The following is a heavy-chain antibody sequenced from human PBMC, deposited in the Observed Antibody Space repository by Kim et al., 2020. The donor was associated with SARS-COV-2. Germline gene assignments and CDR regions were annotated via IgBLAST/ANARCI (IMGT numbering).Heavy chain of an antibody. CDR2: IHKSGST. J-gene: IGHJ6*02. D-gene: IGHD2-2*02. Sequence: SETLSLTCGVYSGSFSGHYWSWIRQPPGKGLEWIGKIHKSGSTNYNPSLKSRATISIDTSKNQFSLKLSSLTAADTGFHYCSRGRAGVVPAPILGLGPHYDYFIMDVWGHGTTVTVSS. CDR1: SGSFSGHY. CDR3: SRGRAGVVPAPILGLGPHYDYFIMDV. V-gene: IGHV4-34*01.